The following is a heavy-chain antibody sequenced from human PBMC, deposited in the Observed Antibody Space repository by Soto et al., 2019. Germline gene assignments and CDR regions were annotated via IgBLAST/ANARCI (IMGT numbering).Heavy chain of an antibody. V-gene: IGHV3-21*01. Sequence: GGSLRLSCAASGFTFSSYSMNWVRQAPGKGLEWVSSISSSSSYIYYADSVKGRFTISRDNAKNSLYLQMNSLRAEDTAVYYCARYPGYCSSTSCPGYWFDPWGQGTLVTVSS. D-gene: IGHD2-2*01. J-gene: IGHJ5*02. CDR3: ARYPGYCSSTSCPGYWFDP. CDR2: ISSSSSYI. CDR1: GFTFSSYS.